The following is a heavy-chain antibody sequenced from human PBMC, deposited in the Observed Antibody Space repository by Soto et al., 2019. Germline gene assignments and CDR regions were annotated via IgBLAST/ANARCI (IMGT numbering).Heavy chain of an antibody. CDR2: IYYSGST. Sequence: QVQLQESGPGLVKPSETLSLTCTVSGGSISSYYWSWIRQPPGKGLEWIGYIYYSGSTNYNPSLKSRVTISVDTSKNQFSLKLSSVTAADTAVYYCARVGGCGGDCYEYYYYGVDVWGQGTTVTVSS. CDR1: GGSISSYY. V-gene: IGHV4-59*01. J-gene: IGHJ6*02. CDR3: ARVGGCGGDCYEYYYYGVDV. D-gene: IGHD2-21*02.